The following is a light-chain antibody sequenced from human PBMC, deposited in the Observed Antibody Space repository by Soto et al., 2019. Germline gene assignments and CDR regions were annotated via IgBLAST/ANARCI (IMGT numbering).Light chain of an antibody. Sequence: DIQQTHSRSSLSGSISGRVTIXSPASQGIRNDLVWYQQKPGKAPKRLIYAASSLQSGVPSRFSGSGSGTEFTLTISSLQPEDFATYYCLQHNTSPPTFGQGTKVDIK. J-gene: IGKJ1*01. V-gene: IGKV1-17*01. CDR3: LQHNTSPPT. CDR1: QGIRND. CDR2: AAS.